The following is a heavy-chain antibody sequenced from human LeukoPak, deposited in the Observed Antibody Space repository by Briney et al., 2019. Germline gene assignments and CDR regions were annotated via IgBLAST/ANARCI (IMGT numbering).Heavy chain of an antibody. D-gene: IGHD3-10*01. CDR1: GFTFSSYA. CDR3: AKDAVDVLLWFGEPNPFDY. V-gene: IGHV3-23*01. CDR2: ISGSGGST. J-gene: IGHJ4*02. Sequence: GGSLRLSCAASGFTFSSYAMSWVRQAPGKGLEGVSAISGSGGSTYYADSVKGRFTISRDNSKNTLYLQMNSLRAEDTAVYYCAKDAVDVLLWFGEPNPFDYWGQGTLVTVSS.